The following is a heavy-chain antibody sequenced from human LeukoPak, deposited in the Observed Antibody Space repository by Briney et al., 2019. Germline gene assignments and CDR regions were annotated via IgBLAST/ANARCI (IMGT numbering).Heavy chain of an antibody. CDR3: ARVRVFGVVPNDY. Sequence: PGGSLRLSCAASGFTFSNAWMSWVRQAPGKGLEWVANIKEDGSEKYYVDSVRGRFTISRDNAEKSLFLEMNSLRDEDTAVYYCARVRVFGVVPNDYWGQGTLVTVSS. D-gene: IGHD3-3*01. CDR1: GFTFSNAW. CDR2: IKEDGSEK. V-gene: IGHV3-7*01. J-gene: IGHJ4*02.